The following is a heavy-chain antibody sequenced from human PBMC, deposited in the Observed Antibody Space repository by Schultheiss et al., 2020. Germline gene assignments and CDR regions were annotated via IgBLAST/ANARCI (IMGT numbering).Heavy chain of an antibody. J-gene: IGHJ4*02. Sequence: ASVKVSCKASGGTFSSYAISWVRQAPGQGLEWMGWMNPNSGNTGYAQKFQGRVTMTRNTSISTAYMELSSLRSEDTAVYYCARVKNYDSSFDYWGQGTLVTVYS. V-gene: IGHV1-8*02. CDR2: MNPNSGNT. CDR1: GGTFSSYA. D-gene: IGHD3-22*01. CDR3: ARVKNYDSSFDY.